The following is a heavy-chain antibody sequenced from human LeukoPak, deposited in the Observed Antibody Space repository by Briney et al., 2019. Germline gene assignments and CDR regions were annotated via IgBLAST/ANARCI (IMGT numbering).Heavy chain of an antibody. CDR3: ARWEGGSYYDFDY. J-gene: IGHJ4*02. Sequence: SETLSLTCAVYGGSFSGYYWSCIRQPPGKGLEWIGEINHSGSTNYNPSLKSRVTISVDTSKNQFSLKLSSVTAADTAVYFCARWEGGSYYDFDYWGQGTLVTVSS. V-gene: IGHV4-34*01. CDR1: GGSFSGYY. CDR2: INHSGST. D-gene: IGHD1-26*01.